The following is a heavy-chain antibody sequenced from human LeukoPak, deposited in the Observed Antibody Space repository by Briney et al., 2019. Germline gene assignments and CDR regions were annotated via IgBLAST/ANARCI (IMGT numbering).Heavy chain of an antibody. J-gene: IGHJ4*02. CDR1: GFTFSNYD. CDR2: IAAAGDT. D-gene: IGHD6-6*01. CDR3: AKSRSSEARAGSNY. V-gene: IGHV3-13*01. Sequence: GGSLRLSCAASGFTFSNYDMHWVRQATGKALEWVSAIAAAGDTFYAGSVKGRFTVSRENAKSSLYLQMNSLRAEDTAVYYCAKSRSSEARAGSNYWGQGTLVTVSS.